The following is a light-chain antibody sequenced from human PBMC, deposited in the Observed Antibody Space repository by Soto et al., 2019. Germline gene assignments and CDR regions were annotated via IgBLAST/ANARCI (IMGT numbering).Light chain of an antibody. CDR1: SSYVGAHNY. V-gene: IGLV2-8*01. CDR3: CSFAGDNNFMV. J-gene: IGLJ2*01. Sequence: QSALTQPPSASGSPGQSVTIACTGTSSYVGAHNYVSWYQLHPGKAPKLVISKFHKRPSGVPDRFSGSKSGNTASLTVSGLHAEDEADYYCCSFAGDNNFMVFGGGTKLTVL. CDR2: KFH.